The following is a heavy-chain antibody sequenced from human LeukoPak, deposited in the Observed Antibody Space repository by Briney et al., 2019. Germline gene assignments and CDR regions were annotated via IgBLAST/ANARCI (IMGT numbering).Heavy chain of an antibody. CDR1: GFTFSSYG. V-gene: IGHV3-30*02. Sequence: GGSLRLSCAASGFTFSSYGMHWVRQAPGKGLEWVAVIRDDGSNKYYADSVKGRFTISRDNSKNTLYLQMNSLRAEDTAVYYCAKGKWELRLWGQGTLVTVSS. J-gene: IGHJ4*02. CDR3: AKGKWELRL. CDR2: IRDDGSNK. D-gene: IGHD1-26*01.